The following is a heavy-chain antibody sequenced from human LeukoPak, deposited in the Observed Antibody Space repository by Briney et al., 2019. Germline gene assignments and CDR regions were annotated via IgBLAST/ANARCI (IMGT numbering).Heavy chain of an antibody. Sequence: GGSLRLSCAVSGFTFSSYSMNWVRQAPGKGLEWVSVIYSGGSTYYADSVKGRFTISRDNSKNTLYLQMNSLRAEDTAVYYCARAQAYGDYFDYWGQGTLVTVSS. J-gene: IGHJ4*02. CDR1: GFTFSSYS. V-gene: IGHV3-53*01. CDR2: IYSGGST. D-gene: IGHD4-17*01. CDR3: ARAQAYGDYFDY.